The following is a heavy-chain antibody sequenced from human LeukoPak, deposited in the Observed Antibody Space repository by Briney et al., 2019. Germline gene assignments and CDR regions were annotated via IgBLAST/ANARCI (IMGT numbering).Heavy chain of an antibody. V-gene: IGHV3-48*01. CDR1: GFTFSSYS. J-gene: IGHJ4*02. Sequence: GGSLRLSCAASGFTFSSYSMNWVRQAPGKGLEWVSYISSSSSTIYYADSVKGRFTISRDNSKNTLYLQMNSLRAEDTAVYYCAGNFDYWGQGTLVTVSS. CDR2: ISSSSSTI. CDR3: AGNFDY.